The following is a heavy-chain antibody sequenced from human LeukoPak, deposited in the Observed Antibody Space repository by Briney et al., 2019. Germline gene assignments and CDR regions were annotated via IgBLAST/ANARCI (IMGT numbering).Heavy chain of an antibody. Sequence: SETLSLTCAVYGGSFSGYYWSWIRQPPGKGLEWIGYIYYSGSTNYNPSLKSRVTISVDTSKNQFPLKLSSVTAADTAVYYCARSGYYGTDFQHWGQGTLVTVSS. CDR1: GGSFSGYY. V-gene: IGHV4-59*01. CDR3: ARSGYYGTDFQH. J-gene: IGHJ1*01. CDR2: IYYSGST. D-gene: IGHD3-22*01.